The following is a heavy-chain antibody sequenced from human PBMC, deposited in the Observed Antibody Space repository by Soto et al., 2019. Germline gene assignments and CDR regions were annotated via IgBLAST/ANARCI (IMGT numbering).Heavy chain of an antibody. CDR1: GGSISSYY. CDR3: ARAYYDFHNWFDP. J-gene: IGHJ5*02. V-gene: IGHV4-59*01. D-gene: IGHD3-3*01. Sequence: SETLSLTCTVSGGSISSYYWSWIRQPPGKGLEWIGYIYYSGSTNYNPSLKSRVTISVDTSKNQFSLKLSSVTAADTAVYYCARAYYDFHNWFDPWGQGTLVTVS. CDR2: IYYSGST.